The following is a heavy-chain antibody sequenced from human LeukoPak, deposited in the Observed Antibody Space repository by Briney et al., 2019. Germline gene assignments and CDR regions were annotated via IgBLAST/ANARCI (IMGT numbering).Heavy chain of an antibody. Sequence: SGTLSLTCAVSGGSISSSNWWSWVRQPPGKGLEWIGEIYHSGSTNYNPSLKSRVTISVDTSKNQFSLKLSSVTAADTAVYYCARPHCSSTSCYVGGYDPPYYYGMDVWGQGTTVTVSS. J-gene: IGHJ6*02. CDR2: IYHSGST. D-gene: IGHD2-2*01. CDR1: GGSISSSNW. CDR3: ARPHCSSTSCYVGGYDPPYYYGMDV. V-gene: IGHV4-4*02.